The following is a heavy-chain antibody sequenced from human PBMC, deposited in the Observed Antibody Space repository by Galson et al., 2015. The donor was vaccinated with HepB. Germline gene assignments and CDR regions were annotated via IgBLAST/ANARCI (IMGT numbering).Heavy chain of an antibody. D-gene: IGHD3-3*01. Sequence: SETLSLTCAVYGGSFSGYYWSWIRQPPGKGLEWIGQINHSGSTNYNPSLKSRVTISVDTSKNQFSLKLSSVTAADTAVYYCARGDYDFWSGYYRGNWFDPWGQGTLVTVSS. CDR3: ARGDYDFWSGYYRGNWFDP. CDR1: GGSFSGYY. J-gene: IGHJ5*02. CDR2: INHSGST. V-gene: IGHV4-34*01.